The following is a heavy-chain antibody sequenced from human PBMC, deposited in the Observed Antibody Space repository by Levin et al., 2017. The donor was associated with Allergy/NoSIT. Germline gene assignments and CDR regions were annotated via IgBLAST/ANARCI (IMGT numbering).Heavy chain of an antibody. CDR1: GGSISSSSYY. Sequence: KSSETLSLTCTVSGGSISSSSYYWGWIRQPPGKGLEWIGSFYYSGSTYYNPSLKSRVTISVDTSKNQFSLKLSSVTAADTAVYYCASPNAGRGIAAAVPLFTGMDVWGQGTTVTVS. CDR2: FYYSGST. J-gene: IGHJ6*02. V-gene: IGHV4-39*07. CDR3: ASPNAGRGIAAAVPLFTGMDV. D-gene: IGHD6-13*01.